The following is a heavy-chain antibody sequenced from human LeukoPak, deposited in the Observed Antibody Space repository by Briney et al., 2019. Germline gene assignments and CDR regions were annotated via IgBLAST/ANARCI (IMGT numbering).Heavy chain of an antibody. V-gene: IGHV1-69*04. Sequence: GASVKVSCKASGGTFSSYAIGWVRQAPGQGLEWMGRIIPIFGIANYAQKFQGRVTITADKSTSTAYMELSSLRSEDTAVYYCARELRVRWFGESLDYWGQGTLVTVSS. CDR3: ARELRVRWFGESLDY. J-gene: IGHJ4*02. CDR1: GGTFSSYA. CDR2: IIPIFGIA. D-gene: IGHD3-10*01.